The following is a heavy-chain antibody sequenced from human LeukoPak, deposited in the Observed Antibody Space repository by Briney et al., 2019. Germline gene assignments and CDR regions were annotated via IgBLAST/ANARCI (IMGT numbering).Heavy chain of an antibody. J-gene: IGHJ4*02. D-gene: IGHD2/OR15-2a*01. CDR2: IYQSGSP. V-gene: IGHV4-31*03. CDR1: GAYIRDGGYY. CDR3: ARTYYAHAY. Sequence: SDTLSLTCTVSGAYIRDGGYYWSWIRQHPGNGLEWIGHIYQSGSPHYNPSLKSRVTVSVDTSKSQFSLKLTSVTAADTAVYYFARTYYAHAYWGQGTLVTVSS.